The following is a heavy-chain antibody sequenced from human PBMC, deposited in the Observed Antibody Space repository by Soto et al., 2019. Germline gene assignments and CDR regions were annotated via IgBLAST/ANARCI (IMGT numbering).Heavy chain of an antibody. V-gene: IGHV1-69*12. J-gene: IGHJ4*02. CDR3: ARGLGAYRKEQLGIYYFDY. CDR1: GGTFSSYA. Sequence: QVQLVQSGAAVKKPGSSVKVSCKASGGTFSSYAISWVRQAPGQGLEWMGGIIPIFGTANYAQQFQVRVTITADESTSTAYMELSSLRSEDTAVYYCARGLGAYRKEQLGIYYFDYWGQGTLVTVSS. CDR2: IIPIFGTA. D-gene: IGHD6-13*01.